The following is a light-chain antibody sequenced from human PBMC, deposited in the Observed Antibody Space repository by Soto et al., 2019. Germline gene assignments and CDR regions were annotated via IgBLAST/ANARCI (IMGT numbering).Light chain of an antibody. V-gene: IGKV3-15*01. J-gene: IGKJ1*01. CDR2: GAS. CDR1: QSVNIN. CDR3: QQYSNRPPWT. Sequence: EVVMTQSPATLSVSPGDRATLSCRASQSVNINVAWYQQKPGQAPRLLIYGASTRATGIADRFSGTGSGTEFTLAISSLQSEDFAVYYCQQYSNRPPWTFGQGTK.